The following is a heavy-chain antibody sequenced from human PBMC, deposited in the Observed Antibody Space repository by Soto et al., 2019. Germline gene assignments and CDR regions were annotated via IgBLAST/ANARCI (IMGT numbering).Heavy chain of an antibody. CDR1: GYTFTGYW. D-gene: IGHD3-3*01. J-gene: IGHJ6*02. V-gene: IGHV1-2*02. CDR3: ATHTRGITIFGVVIRPGMDV. CDR2: INPNTGGT. Sequence: ASVKVSCKASGYTFTGYWIHWVRQAPGQGLEWMGYINPNTGGTNYPQNFQGRVTLTRDTSISTAYMELSSLRSEDTAVYYCATHTRGITIFGVVIRPGMDVWGQGTTVTVSS.